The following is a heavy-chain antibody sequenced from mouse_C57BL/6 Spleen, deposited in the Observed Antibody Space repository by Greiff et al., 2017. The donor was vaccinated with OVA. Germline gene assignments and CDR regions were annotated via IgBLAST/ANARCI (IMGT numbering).Heavy chain of an antibody. CDR2: IWSGGST. CDR3: ARNYAYDYDDYAMDY. J-gene: IGHJ4*01. CDR1: GFSLTSYG. D-gene: IGHD2-4*01. Sequence: QVQLKESGPGLVQPSQSLSITCTVSGFSLTSYGVHWVRQSPGKGLEWLGVIWSGGSTDYNAAFISRLSISKDNSKSQVFFKMNSLQADDTAIYYCARNYAYDYDDYAMDYWGQGTSVTVSS. V-gene: IGHV2-2*01.